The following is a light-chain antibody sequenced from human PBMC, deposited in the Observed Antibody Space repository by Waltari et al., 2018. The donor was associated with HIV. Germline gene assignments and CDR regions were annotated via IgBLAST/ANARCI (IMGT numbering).Light chain of an antibody. J-gene: IGLJ1*01. Sequence: QSVLTQPPSASGTPGQRVTISCSGSSSNIGSNYGYWYQQLPGTAPKLLIYRNKQRTAGVPDRFSGSKSGTSASLAISGRRSEDDADYYCAAWDDSLSGYVFGTGTKVTVL. CDR2: RNK. CDR1: SSNIGSNY. CDR3: AAWDDSLSGYV. V-gene: IGLV1-47*01.